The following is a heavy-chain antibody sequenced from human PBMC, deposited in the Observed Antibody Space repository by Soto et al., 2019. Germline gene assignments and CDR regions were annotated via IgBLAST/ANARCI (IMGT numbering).Heavy chain of an antibody. D-gene: IGHD2-2*01. J-gene: IGHJ4*02. CDR1: GDSMTSGDYS. V-gene: IGHV4-30-2*01. CDR2: IYPTGNT. Sequence: QLQLQESGSRLVKASQTLSLTCTVSGDSMTSGDYSWSWIRQPPGKGLEWLGYIYPTGNTHYSPSIKSRVSISQDRSKNQFYLEFTSVTAADTAVYYCARGDYQYSIDYWGEGTLVTVSS. CDR3: ARGDYQYSIDY.